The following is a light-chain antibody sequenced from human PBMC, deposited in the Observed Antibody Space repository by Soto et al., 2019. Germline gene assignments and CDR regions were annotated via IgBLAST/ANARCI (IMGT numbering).Light chain of an antibody. CDR3: QQYGSFPLIS. J-gene: IGKJ3*01. V-gene: IGKV3-20*01. Sequence: IVLTLSAGTLSLSTGERATLSCRASQSVRSSYVAWYQQKPGQAPRLLIYGASNRATGIPDRFSGSGSGTDFTLTISRLEPEDFAVYYCQQYGSFPLISSGPVTKAAIK. CDR2: GAS. CDR1: QSVRSSY.